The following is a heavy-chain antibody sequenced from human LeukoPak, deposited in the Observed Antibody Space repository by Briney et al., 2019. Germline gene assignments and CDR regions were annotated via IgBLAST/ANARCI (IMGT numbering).Heavy chain of an antibody. J-gene: IGHJ4*02. D-gene: IGHD3-16*01. CDR1: GFTFSSYS. Sequence: GGSLRLSCAASGFTFSSYSMNWVRQAPGKGLEWVSSISSSSSYIYYADSVKGRFTISRDNAKNSLYLQMNSLRAEDTAVYYCARDGLHKGGDDLDYWGQGTLVTVSS. CDR2: ISSSSSYI. CDR3: ARDGLHKGGDDLDY. V-gene: IGHV3-21*01.